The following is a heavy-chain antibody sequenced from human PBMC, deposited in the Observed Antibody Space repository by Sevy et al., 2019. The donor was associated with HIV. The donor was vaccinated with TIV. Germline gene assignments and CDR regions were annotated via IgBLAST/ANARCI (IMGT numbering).Heavy chain of an antibody. D-gene: IGHD6-13*01. V-gene: IGHV3-72*01. CDR2: TRNKADGYTT. J-gene: IGHJ4*02. Sequence: GGSLRLSCAASGFTFSDHYMEWVRQAPGKGLEWVGRTRNKADGYTTEHAASVKGRFTISRDDSKNSLYLQMNSLKTEDTAVYYWATHAGIAAAGRVFDYWGQGSLVTVSS. CDR3: ATHAGIAAAGRVFDY. CDR1: GFTFSDHY.